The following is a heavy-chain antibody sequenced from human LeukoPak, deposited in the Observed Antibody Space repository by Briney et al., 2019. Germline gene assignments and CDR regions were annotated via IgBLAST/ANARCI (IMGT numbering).Heavy chain of an antibody. V-gene: IGHV1-8*02. D-gene: IGHD3-9*01. CDR1: GYTFTSYG. CDR3: ASLGGIYYDILTGYYTDDY. CDR2: MNPNSGNT. Sequence: ASVKVSCKASGYTFTSYGISWVRQATGQGLEWMGWMNPNSGNTGYAQKFQGRVTMTRNTSISTAYMELSSLRSEDTAVYYCASLGGIYYDILTGYYTDDYWGQGTLVTVSS. J-gene: IGHJ4*02.